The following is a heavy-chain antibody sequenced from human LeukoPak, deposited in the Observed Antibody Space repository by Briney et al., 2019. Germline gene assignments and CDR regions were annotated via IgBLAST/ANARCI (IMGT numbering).Heavy chain of an antibody. V-gene: IGHV4-39*01. CDR3: ARRPAIIMDRGVVYYFDS. D-gene: IGHD3-10*01. CDR1: GDSISSSNSY. CDR2: IYYSGST. J-gene: IGHJ4*02. Sequence: SETLSLTCTVSGDSISSSNSYWGWIRQPPGKGLEWFVTIYYSGSTYYNPSLKSRVSISLDTSKKQFSLKLTSVTAADTAVYYCARRPAIIMDRGVVYYFDSWGQGTLVTVSS.